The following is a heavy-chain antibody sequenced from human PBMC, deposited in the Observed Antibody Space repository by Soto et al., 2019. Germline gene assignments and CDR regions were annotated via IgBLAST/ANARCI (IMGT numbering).Heavy chain of an antibody. Sequence: EVQLLESGGDLVQPGGSLRLSCAASGFTFSSYAMNWVRQAPGNGLEWVSTIRTSVGDTYYAASVKGRFTISRDNSKSTVYLHLNSLRAEDTAIYYCAKDPTYDYGYFDSWGQGTLVTVSS. CDR2: IRTSVGDT. CDR3: AKDPTYDYGYFDS. D-gene: IGHD4-17*01. CDR1: GFTFSSYA. V-gene: IGHV3-23*01. J-gene: IGHJ4*02.